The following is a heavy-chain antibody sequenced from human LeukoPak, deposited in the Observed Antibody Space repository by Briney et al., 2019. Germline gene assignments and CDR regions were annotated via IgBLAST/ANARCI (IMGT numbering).Heavy chain of an antibody. CDR3: ARDYSGYDGFDY. CDR2: INPSGGST. D-gene: IGHD5-12*01. V-gene: IGHV1-46*01. Sequence: GASVKVSCKASGYTFTSYYMHWVRQAPGQGLEWMGIINPSGGSTSYAQKFQGRVTMTRDMSTSTVYMELSSLRSEDTAVYYCARDYSGYDGFDYWGQGTLVTVSS. J-gene: IGHJ4*02. CDR1: GYTFTSYY.